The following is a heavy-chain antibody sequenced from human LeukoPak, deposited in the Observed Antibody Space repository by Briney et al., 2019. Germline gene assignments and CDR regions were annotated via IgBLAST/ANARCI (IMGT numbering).Heavy chain of an antibody. Sequence: GGSLRLSCAASGFTFSDYYMSWIRQAPGKGLEWVSYISSSGSTIYYADSVKGRFTISRDNAKNSLYLQMNSLRAEDTAVYYCAKLPSRLVPFDYWGQGTLVTVSS. CDR1: GFTFSDYY. V-gene: IGHV3-11*01. CDR3: AKLPSRLVPFDY. D-gene: IGHD6-19*01. CDR2: ISSSGSTI. J-gene: IGHJ4*02.